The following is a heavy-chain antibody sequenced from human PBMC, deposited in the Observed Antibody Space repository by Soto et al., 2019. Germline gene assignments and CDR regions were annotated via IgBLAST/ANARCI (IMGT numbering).Heavy chain of an antibody. Sequence: QVQLQESGPGLVKPSGTLSLTCAVSGGSISSSNWWRWVRQPPGKGREGIGEIYHSGSTNYNPSLKSRGTISVDKSKNQFSLTLSSVTAADTAVYYCSRVSGSYYYGMDVWGQGTTVTVSS. CDR3: SRVSGSYYYGMDV. J-gene: IGHJ6*02. V-gene: IGHV4-4*02. CDR2: IYHSGST. CDR1: GGSISSSNW. D-gene: IGHD1-26*01.